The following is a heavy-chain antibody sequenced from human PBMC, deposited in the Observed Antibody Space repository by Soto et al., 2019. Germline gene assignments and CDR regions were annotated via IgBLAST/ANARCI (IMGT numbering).Heavy chain of an antibody. CDR3: ARVYSGSYSDS. CDR1: GGSISSSSYY. CDR2: INYSGRT. Sequence: PSETLSLTCTVSGGSISSSSYYWGWIRQPPGKGLEWIGSINYSGRTFYNPSLRGRVTISVDTPKNQFSLKVISVTAADTAVYFCARVYSGSYSDSWGQGTLVTVSS. D-gene: IGHD1-26*01. V-gene: IGHV4-39*01. J-gene: IGHJ4*02.